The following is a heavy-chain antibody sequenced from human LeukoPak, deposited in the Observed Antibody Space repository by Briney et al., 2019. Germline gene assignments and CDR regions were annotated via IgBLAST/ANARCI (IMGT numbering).Heavy chain of an antibody. CDR1: GGSISSGGYY. V-gene: IGHV4-31*03. D-gene: IGHD5-18*01. CDR2: IYYSGST. J-gene: IGHJ3*02. Sequence: SETLSLTCTVSGGSISSGGYYWSWIRQHPGKGLEWIGYIYYSGSTYYNPSLKSRVTISVGTSKNQFSLKLSSVTAADTAVYYCARVGVDTATEHAFDIWGQGTMVTVSS. CDR3: ARVGVDTATEHAFDI.